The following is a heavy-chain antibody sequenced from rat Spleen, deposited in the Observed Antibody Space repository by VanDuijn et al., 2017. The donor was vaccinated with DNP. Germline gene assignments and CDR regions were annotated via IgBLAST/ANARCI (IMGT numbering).Heavy chain of an antibody. Sequence: EVYLVETGGGLVQPGRSMKLSCAASGFTFSNYYMAWVRQAPKKGLELVAYISYFGDNTYSGDSVKGRFTISRDNAKSILYLQMDSLRSEDTATYYCTRHGDNYTLLDYWGQGVMVTVSS. CDR3: TRHGDNYTLLDY. J-gene: IGHJ2*01. CDR2: ISYFGDNT. V-gene: IGHV5-25*01. D-gene: IGHD3-6*01. CDR1: GFTFSNYY.